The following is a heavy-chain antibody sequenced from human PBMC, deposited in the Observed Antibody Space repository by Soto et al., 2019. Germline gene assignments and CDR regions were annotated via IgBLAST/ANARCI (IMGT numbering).Heavy chain of an antibody. J-gene: IGHJ4*02. CDR1: GDTFTNHV. CDR2: IISLFGTP. Sequence: QVQLVQSGDEVKKPGSSVKVSCKASGDTFTNHVFNWVRQAPGQGLEWMGGIISLFGTPNYSRRFQGRVTITADESPATSYIELSSLRSDDTAVYYCARDLGSGYEQGDYWGQGTLITVSS. D-gene: IGHD3-22*01. CDR3: ARDLGSGYEQGDY. V-gene: IGHV1-69*12.